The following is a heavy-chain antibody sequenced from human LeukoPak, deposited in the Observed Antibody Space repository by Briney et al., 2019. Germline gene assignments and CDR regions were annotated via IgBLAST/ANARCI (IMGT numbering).Heavy chain of an antibody. J-gene: IGHJ4*02. V-gene: IGHV1-2*02. CDR3: ARAVPYYDYVWGSHTYFDY. CDR2: INPNSGDT. Sequence: ASVKVSCKASGYIFTGYYMHWVRQAPGQGLEWMGWINPNSGDTNYAQKFQGRVTMTRDTSISTAYMELSRLRSDDTAVYYCARAVPYYDYVWGSHTYFDYWGQGTLVTVSS. D-gene: IGHD3-16*01. CDR1: GYIFTGYY.